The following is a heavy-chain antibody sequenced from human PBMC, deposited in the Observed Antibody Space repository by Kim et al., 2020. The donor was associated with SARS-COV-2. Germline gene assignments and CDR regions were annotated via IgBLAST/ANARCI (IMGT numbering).Heavy chain of an antibody. CDR3: ARVIAAAGTGDWFDP. CDR2: ISAYNGNT. V-gene: IGHV1-18*01. CDR1: GYTFTSYG. J-gene: IGHJ5*02. D-gene: IGHD6-13*01. Sequence: ASVKVSCKASGYTFTSYGISWVRQAPGQGLEWMGWISAYNGNTNYAQKLQGRVTMTTDTSTSTAYMELRSLRSDDTAVYYCARVIAAAGTGDWFDPWGQGTLVTVSS.